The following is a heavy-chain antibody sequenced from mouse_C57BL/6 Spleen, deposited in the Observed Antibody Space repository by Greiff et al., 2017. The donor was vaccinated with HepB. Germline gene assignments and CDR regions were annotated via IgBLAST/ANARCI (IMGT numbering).Heavy chain of an antibody. CDR1: GFTFSDYG. V-gene: IGHV5-15*01. D-gene: IGHD2-3*01. Sequence: EVKLMESGGGLVQPGGSLKLSCAASGFTFSDYGMAWVRQAPRKGPEWVAFISNLAYSIYYADTVTGRFTISRENAKNTLYLEMSSLRSEDTAMYYCARQLRMDYAMDYWGQGTSVTVSS. CDR3: ARQLRMDYAMDY. J-gene: IGHJ4*01. CDR2: ISNLAYSI.